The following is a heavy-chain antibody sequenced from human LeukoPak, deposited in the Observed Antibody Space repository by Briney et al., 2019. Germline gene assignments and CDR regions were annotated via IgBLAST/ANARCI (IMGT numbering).Heavy chain of an antibody. CDR1: GFTVTTNY. V-gene: IGHV3-53*01. D-gene: IGHD3-3*02. J-gene: IGHJ2*01. Sequence: PGGSLRLSCAASGFTVTTNYMSWVRQAPGKGLEWVSIIYSGATTYYADSVKGRFTISRDISKNTVSLQMNSLRAEDTAVYFCARVGDHFHWNLDLWGRGTLVTVSS. CDR3: ARVGDHFHWNLDL. CDR2: IYSGATT.